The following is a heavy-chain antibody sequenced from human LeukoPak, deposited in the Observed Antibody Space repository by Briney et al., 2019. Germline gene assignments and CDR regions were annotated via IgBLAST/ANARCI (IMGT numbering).Heavy chain of an antibody. Sequence: SETLSLTCTVSGGSVSSGSYYWSWIRQSPGKGLEWIGRIYYSGSTNYNPSLQSRVTISVDTSKNQFSLKLSSVTAADTAVYFCATVGGSGWFDYWGQGTLVTVSS. V-gene: IGHV4-61*01. D-gene: IGHD6-19*01. CDR1: GGSVSSGSYY. CDR3: ATVGGSGWFDY. CDR2: IYYSGST. J-gene: IGHJ4*02.